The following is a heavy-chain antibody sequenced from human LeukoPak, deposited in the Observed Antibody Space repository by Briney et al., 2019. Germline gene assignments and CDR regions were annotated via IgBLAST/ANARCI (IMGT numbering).Heavy chain of an antibody. CDR2: INHSGST. V-gene: IGHV4-34*01. CDR1: GGSFSGYY. CDR3: ARDPRYCSSTSCYGVYYYYYGMDV. D-gene: IGHD2-2*01. J-gene: IGHJ6*02. Sequence: SETLSLTCAVYGGSFSGYYWSWIRQPPGKGLEWIGEINHSGSTNYNPSLKSRVTISVDTSKNQFSLMLSSVTAADTAVYYCARDPRYCSSTSCYGVYYYYYGMDVRGQGTTVTVSS.